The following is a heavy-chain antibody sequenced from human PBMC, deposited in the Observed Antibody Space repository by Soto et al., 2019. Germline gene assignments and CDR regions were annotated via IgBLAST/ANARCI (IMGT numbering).Heavy chain of an antibody. V-gene: IGHV1-8*01. J-gene: IGHJ6*02. CDR1: GYTFTSYD. D-gene: IGHD6-13*01. CDR3: ARRGDSGRGAYYYYYSMDV. CDR2: MNPNSGNT. Sequence: QVQLVQSGAEVKKPGASVKVSCKASGYTFTSYDINWVRQATGQGLEWMGWMNPNSGNTGYAQKFQGRATMTRNTXTSTACMELRSLRAQATAVYCCARRGDSGRGAYYYYYSMDVWGQGPTVTVSS.